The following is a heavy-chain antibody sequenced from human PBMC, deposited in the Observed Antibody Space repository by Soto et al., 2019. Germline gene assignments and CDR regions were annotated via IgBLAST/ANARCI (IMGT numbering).Heavy chain of an antibody. CDR1: GGTFSSYA. CDR3: ARGSIFGVVMAYWYFDR. D-gene: IGHD3-3*01. CDR2: IIPIFGTA. V-gene: IGHV1-69*01. Sequence: QVQLVQSGAEVKKPGSSVKVSCKASGGTFSSYAISWVRQAPGQGLEWMGGIIPIFGTANYAQKFQGRVTITADESTSTAYRELSSLRSEDTAVYYCARGSIFGVVMAYWYFDRWCSGTLVTVSS. J-gene: IGHJ2*01.